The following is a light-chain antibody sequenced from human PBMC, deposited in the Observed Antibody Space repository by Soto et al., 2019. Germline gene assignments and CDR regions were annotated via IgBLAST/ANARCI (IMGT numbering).Light chain of an antibody. CDR2: GAS. Sequence: EGVLTQSPGTLSLSPGERATLSCRASQSVDSSYLAWYQQRPGQAPRLLIYGASSRATGIPDRFSGSGSGTDFTLTISRLEPEDFAVYFCQQYGSSPPMFTFGQGTKLEIK. CDR1: QSVDSSY. CDR3: QQYGSSPPMFT. J-gene: IGKJ2*01. V-gene: IGKV3-20*01.